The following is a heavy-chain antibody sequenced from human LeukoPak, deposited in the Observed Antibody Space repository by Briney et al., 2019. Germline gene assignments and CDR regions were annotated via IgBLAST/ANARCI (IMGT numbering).Heavy chain of an antibody. J-gene: IGHJ6*03. D-gene: IGHD1-1*01. V-gene: IGHV1-18*01. CDR1: GYTFTSYG. CDR3: ARDYNGRYREYYYYMDV. Sequence: ASVKVSCKASGYTFTSYGISWVRQAPGQGLEWMGWISAYNGNTNYAQKLQGRVTMTTDTSTSTAYMELSRLRSDDTAVYYCARDYNGRYREYYYYMDVWGEGTTVTVSS. CDR2: ISAYNGNT.